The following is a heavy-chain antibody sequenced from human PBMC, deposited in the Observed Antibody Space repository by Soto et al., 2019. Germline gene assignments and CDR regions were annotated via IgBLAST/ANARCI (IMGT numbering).Heavy chain of an antibody. Sequence: PGGSLRLSCVASGFSFSTYSMAWVRQAAGKGPQWVSGLSGGGANTFYIDSVRGRFTISVDNSKNTVYPQMDSLRADDTAVYYCARWSGYADAWGQGTRVTVSS. CDR1: GFSFSTYS. D-gene: IGHD4-17*01. CDR2: LSGGGANT. CDR3: ARWSGYADA. J-gene: IGHJ4*02. V-gene: IGHV3-23*01.